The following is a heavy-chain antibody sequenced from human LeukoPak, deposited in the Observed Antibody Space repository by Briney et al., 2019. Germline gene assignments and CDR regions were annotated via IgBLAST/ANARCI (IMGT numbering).Heavy chain of an antibody. V-gene: IGHV4-59*08. CDR1: GGSISSYS. J-gene: IGHJ4*02. Sequence: PSETLSLTCTVSGGSISSYSWSWIRQPPGKGLEWIGYIYYSGSTNYNPSLKSRLTISVDTSKNQFSLKLSSVTAADTAVYYCARRYCSDGYCYSDYWGQGTPVTVSS. CDR3: ARRYCSDGYCYSDY. D-gene: IGHD2-15*01. CDR2: IYYSGST.